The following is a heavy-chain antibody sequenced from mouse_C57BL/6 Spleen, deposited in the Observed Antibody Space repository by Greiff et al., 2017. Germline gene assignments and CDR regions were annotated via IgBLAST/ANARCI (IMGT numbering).Heavy chain of an antibody. CDR1: GYTFTSYW. CDR2: IHPSDSDT. D-gene: IGHD1-1*01. Sequence: QVQLQQPGAELVKPGASVKVSCKASGYTFTSYWMHWVKQRPGQGLEWIGRIHPSDSDTNYNQKFKGQATLTVDKSSSTAYMQLSSLTSEDSAVYYCAKGYGSNYLYDYAMDYWGQGTSVTVSS. CDR3: AKGYGSNYLYDYAMDY. V-gene: IGHV1-74*01. J-gene: IGHJ4*01.